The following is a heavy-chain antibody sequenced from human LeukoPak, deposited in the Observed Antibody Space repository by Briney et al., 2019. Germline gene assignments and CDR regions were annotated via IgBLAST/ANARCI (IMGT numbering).Heavy chain of an antibody. CDR2: IYYSGST. Sequence: SETLSLTCTVSGGSISSYYWSWIRQPPGKGLEWIGYIYYSGSTNYNPSLKSRVTISVDTSKNQFPLKLSSVTAANTAVYYCARGYSSSWYYWGQGTLVTVSS. CDR3: ARGYSSSWYY. D-gene: IGHD6-13*01. CDR1: GGSISSYY. V-gene: IGHV4-59*01. J-gene: IGHJ4*02.